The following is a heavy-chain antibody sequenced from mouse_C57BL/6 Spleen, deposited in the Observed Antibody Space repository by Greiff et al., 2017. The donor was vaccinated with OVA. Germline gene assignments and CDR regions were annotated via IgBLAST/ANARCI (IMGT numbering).Heavy chain of an antibody. V-gene: IGHV2-5*01. CDR1: GFSLTSYG. J-gene: IGHJ4*01. CDR2: IWRGGST. Sequence: VQLQESGPGLVQPSQSLSITCTVSGFSLTSYGVHWVRQSPGKGLEWLGVIWRGGSTDYNAAFMSRLSITKDNSKSQVFFKMNSLQADDTAIYYCAKKGPESYAMDYWGQGTSVTVSS. CDR3: AKKGPESYAMDY.